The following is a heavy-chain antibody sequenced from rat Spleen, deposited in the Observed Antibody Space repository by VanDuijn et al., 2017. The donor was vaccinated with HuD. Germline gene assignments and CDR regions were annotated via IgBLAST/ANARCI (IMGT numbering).Heavy chain of an antibody. CDR1: GFTFSNYY. D-gene: IGHD1-12*03. CDR3: TTGYYDGYYLVFDY. J-gene: IGHJ2*01. Sequence: EVHLVESGGGLVQPGRSMKLSCAASGFTFSNYYMAWVRQSPTKGLEWVASISNGGGKTYYRDSVQGRFTISRDNAESSLYLQMNSLRSEDTATYYCTTGYYDGYYLVFDYWGQGVMVTVSS. CDR2: ISNGGGKT. V-gene: IGHV5-25*01.